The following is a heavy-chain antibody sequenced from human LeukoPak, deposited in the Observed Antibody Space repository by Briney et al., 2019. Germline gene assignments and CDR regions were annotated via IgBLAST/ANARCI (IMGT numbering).Heavy chain of an antibody. CDR3: ARDSTETPLQY. CDR1: GFTFTNYG. D-gene: IGHD4-17*01. CDR2: IWHDGNNR. V-gene: IGHV3-33*01. Sequence: GRSLRLSCAASGFTFTNYGMHWVRQAPGKRLEWVAIIWHDGNNRYYADSVRGRSTISRDNSRNTVSLQMNSLRVEDSGLYYCARDSTETPLQYWGQGALVAVSS. J-gene: IGHJ4*02.